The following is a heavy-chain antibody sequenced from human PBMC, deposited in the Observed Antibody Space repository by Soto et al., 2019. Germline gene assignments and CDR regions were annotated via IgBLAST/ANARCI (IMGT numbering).Heavy chain of an antibody. Sequence: QVQLVQSGAGVKKPGSSVKVSCKASGVCLSDYPINWVRQAPGQGLEWMGGLLPIFGTTIYAQKFQGRLTITADESTNTAYMELSDLRPEDTAIFYCARGYCGYATCNNSILNGLDPWGQGTLVTVSS. CDR2: LLPIFGTT. CDR3: ARGYCGYATCNNSILNGLDP. D-gene: IGHD2-21*01. J-gene: IGHJ5*02. CDR1: GVCLSDYP. V-gene: IGHV1-69*01.